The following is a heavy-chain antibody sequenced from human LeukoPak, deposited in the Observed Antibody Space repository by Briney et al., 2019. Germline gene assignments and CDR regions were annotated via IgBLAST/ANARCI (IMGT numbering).Heavy chain of an antibody. Sequence: GGSLRLSCAASGFTFSSYAMSWVGQAPGKGLEWVSSISGSGGSTYYADSVKGRFTISRDNAKNSLYLQMNSLRAEDTAVYYCAKDRDSSGYYYSPIDYWGQGTLVTVSS. CDR1: GFTFSSYA. CDR2: ISGSGGST. V-gene: IGHV3-23*01. D-gene: IGHD3-22*01. CDR3: AKDRDSSGYYYSPIDY. J-gene: IGHJ4*02.